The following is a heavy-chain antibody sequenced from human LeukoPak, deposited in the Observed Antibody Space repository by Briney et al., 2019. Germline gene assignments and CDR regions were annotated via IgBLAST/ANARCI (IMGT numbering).Heavy chain of an antibody. D-gene: IGHD1-26*01. V-gene: IGHV4-59*01. Sequence: PSETLSLTCTVSGGSISSYYWSWIRQPPGKGLEWIGYIYYSGSTNYNPSLKSRVTISVDTSKNQFSLKLSSVTAADTAVYYCAGDGRIRGAFDIWGQGTMVTVSS. J-gene: IGHJ3*02. CDR1: GGSISSYY. CDR2: IYYSGST. CDR3: AGDGRIRGAFDI.